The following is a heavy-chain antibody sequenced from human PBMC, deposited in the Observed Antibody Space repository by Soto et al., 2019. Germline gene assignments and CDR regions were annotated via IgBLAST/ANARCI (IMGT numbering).Heavy chain of an antibody. V-gene: IGHV1-69*01. J-gene: IGHJ5*02. CDR2: IIPIFGTA. CDR1: GGTFSSYA. Sequence: ASAKVSCKASGGTFSSYAISWVRQAPGQGLEWMGGIIPIFGTANYAQKFQGRVTITADESTSTAYMELSSLRSEDTAVYYCASYQTQYCSSTSCYLWFDPWGQGTLVTVSS. CDR3: ASYQTQYCSSTSCYLWFDP. D-gene: IGHD2-2*01.